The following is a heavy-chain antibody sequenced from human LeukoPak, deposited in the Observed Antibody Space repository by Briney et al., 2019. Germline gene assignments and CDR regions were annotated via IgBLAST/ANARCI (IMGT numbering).Heavy chain of an antibody. D-gene: IGHD6-13*01. CDR3: ARPQQQLPNYFDY. CDR1: GYSFTSYW. V-gene: IGHV5-51*01. Sequence: PGESLKISCKGSGYSFTSYWIGWVRQMPVKGLEWMGIIYPGDSDTRYSPSFQGQVTISADKSISTAYLQWSSLKASDTAMYYCARPQQQLPNYFDYWGQGTLVTVSS. J-gene: IGHJ4*02. CDR2: IYPGDSDT.